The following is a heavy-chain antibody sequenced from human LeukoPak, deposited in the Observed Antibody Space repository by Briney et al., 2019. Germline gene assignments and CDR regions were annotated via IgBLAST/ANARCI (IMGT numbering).Heavy chain of an antibody. Sequence: GGSLRLSCAASGYIVSSSYITWVRQAPGKGLEWVSVIYSDGRTYYADSLRDRFTISRDNSKNTVYLQINSLRTEDTAIYYCARLPSGDVWGRGTTVIVSS. J-gene: IGHJ6*01. CDR3: ARLPSGDV. CDR2: IYSDGRT. CDR1: GYIVSSSY. V-gene: IGHV3-66*04.